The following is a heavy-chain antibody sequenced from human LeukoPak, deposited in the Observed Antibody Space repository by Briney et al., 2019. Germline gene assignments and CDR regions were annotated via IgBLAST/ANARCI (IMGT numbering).Heavy chain of an antibody. CDR2: ISSNGCST. D-gene: IGHD6-13*01. J-gene: IGHJ4*02. CDR1: GFTFSSYT. Sequence: GGSLRLSCSASGFTFSSYTMHWVRQAPGKGLEYVSAISSNGCSTYYADSVKGRFTISRDNSKNTLYLQMRSLRTEDTAVYYCVKPPYSSSWYPFDYWGQGTLVTVSS. V-gene: IGHV3-64D*06. CDR3: VKPPYSSSWYPFDY.